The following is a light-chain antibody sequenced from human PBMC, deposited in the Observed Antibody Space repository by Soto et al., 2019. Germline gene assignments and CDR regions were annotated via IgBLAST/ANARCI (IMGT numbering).Light chain of an antibody. Sequence: DLQMTQSPSSLSASVGDRVTITCRASQTISTYLNWYQQKPGKAPRLLIYDASSLLSGVPSRFSGSGSGTDFTLTIARLQPEDFSTYYCQQSDSTPYTFGQGTKVEI. CDR2: DAS. CDR1: QTISTY. V-gene: IGKV1-39*01. CDR3: QQSDSTPYT. J-gene: IGKJ2*01.